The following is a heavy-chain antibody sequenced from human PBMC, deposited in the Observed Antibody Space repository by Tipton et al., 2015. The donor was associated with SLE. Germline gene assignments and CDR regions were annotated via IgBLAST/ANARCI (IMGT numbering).Heavy chain of an antibody. CDR2: IYYSGST. J-gene: IGHJ4*02. D-gene: IGHD2-15*01. CDR1: GGSISSSSYY. Sequence: TLSLTCTVSGGSISSSSYYWGWIRQPPGKGLEWIGSIYYSGSTYYNPSLKSRVTISEDTSKNQFSLKLSSVTAADTAVYYCARGVEVVVIAATSFDYWGQGTLVTVSS. V-gene: IGHV4-39*07. CDR3: ARGVEVVVIAATSFDY.